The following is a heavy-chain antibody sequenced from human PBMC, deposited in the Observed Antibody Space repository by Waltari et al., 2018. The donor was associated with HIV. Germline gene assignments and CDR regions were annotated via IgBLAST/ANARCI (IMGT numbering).Heavy chain of an antibody. J-gene: IGHJ6*02. D-gene: IGHD3-3*01. CDR1: GITFDDYA. CDR3: VKDGASTIFGVLDGMDV. V-gene: IGHV3-9*01. Sequence: EVQLVESGGGSVQPGRSLRLSCTASGITFDDYAMHWVRQPPGEGREWVSVISWISGDIAYAGSVKGRFTISRDNTKNSLFLQMNSGRVEDTALYYCVKDGASTIFGVLDGMDVWGQGTTVTVSS. CDR2: ISWISGDI.